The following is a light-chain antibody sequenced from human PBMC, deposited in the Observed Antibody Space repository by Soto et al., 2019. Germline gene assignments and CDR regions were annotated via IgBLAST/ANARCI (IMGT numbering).Light chain of an antibody. V-gene: IGKV3-11*01. CDR1: QSVSSY. J-gene: IGKJ4*01. Sequence: EIVLTQSPATLYLSPGERATLSCRASQSVSSYLAWYPQKPGQAPRLLIYDASNRATGIPARFSGSGSGTDFTLTISSLEPEDFAIDYCQQRSNWPPVTFGGGTKVEIK. CDR3: QQRSNWPPVT. CDR2: DAS.